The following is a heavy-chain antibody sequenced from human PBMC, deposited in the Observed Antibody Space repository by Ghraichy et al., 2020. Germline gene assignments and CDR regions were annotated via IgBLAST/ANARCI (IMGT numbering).Heavy chain of an antibody. Sequence: SETLSLTCTVSGGSISSYYWSWIRQPAGKGLEWIGRIYTSGSTNYNPSLKSRVTMSVDTSKNQFSLKLSSVTAADTAVYYCARDSPFYGDYGYYYYYGMDVWGQGTTVTVSS. J-gene: IGHJ6*02. CDR2: IYTSGST. CDR3: ARDSPFYGDYGYYYYYGMDV. V-gene: IGHV4-4*07. CDR1: GGSISSYY. D-gene: IGHD4-17*01.